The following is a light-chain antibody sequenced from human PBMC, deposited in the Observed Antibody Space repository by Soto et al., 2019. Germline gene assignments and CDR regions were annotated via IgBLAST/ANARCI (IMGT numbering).Light chain of an antibody. J-gene: IGKJ4*01. CDR3: QQRSNWLT. CDR1: QSVGSY. V-gene: IGKV3-11*01. Sequence: EIVLTQSPATLSSSPGERATLSCRASQSVGSYLAWYQQKPGQAPRLLIYDASNRATGIPARFSGSGSGTDFTLTISSLEPEDFAVYFCQQRSNWLTFGGGTKVEIK. CDR2: DAS.